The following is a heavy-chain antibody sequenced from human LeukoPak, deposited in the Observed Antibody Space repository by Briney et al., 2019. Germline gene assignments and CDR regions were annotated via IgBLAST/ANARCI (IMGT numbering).Heavy chain of an antibody. CDR3: ARSGYSYGDRFFDY. Sequence: PSETLSLTCTVSGGSISSYYWSWIRQPPGKGLEWIGYIYTSGSTNYNPSLKSRVTISVDTSNNQFSLKLSSVTAADTAVYYCARSGYSYGDRFFDYWGQGTLVTVSS. D-gene: IGHD5-18*01. V-gene: IGHV4-4*09. J-gene: IGHJ4*02. CDR2: IYTSGST. CDR1: GGSISSYY.